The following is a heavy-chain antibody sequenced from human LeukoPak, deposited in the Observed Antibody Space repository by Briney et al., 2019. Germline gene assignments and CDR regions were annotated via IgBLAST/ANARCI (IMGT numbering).Heavy chain of an antibody. D-gene: IGHD1-26*01. CDR1: GYTFTSYY. V-gene: IGHV1-2*02. Sequence: ASVKVSCKASGYTFTSYYMHWVRQAPGQGLEWMGWINPNSGGTNYAQKFQGRVTMTRDTSISTAYMELSRLRSDDTAVYYCARASSGRQGVGAIYILDYWGQGTLVTVSS. CDR3: ARASSGRQGVGAIYILDY. J-gene: IGHJ4*02. CDR2: INPNSGGT.